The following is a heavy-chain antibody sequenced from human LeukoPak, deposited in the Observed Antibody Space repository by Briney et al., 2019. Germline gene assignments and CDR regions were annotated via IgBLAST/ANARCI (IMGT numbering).Heavy chain of an antibody. J-gene: IGHJ3*02. CDR1: GRSFSGYY. V-gene: IGHV4-34*01. CDR3: ARSRVRDAFDI. CDR2: INHSGST. Sequence: PSETLSLTCAVYGRSFSGYYWSWIRQPPGKGLEWIGEINHSGSTNYNPSLKSRVTISVDTSKNQFSLKLSSVTAADTAVYYCARSRVRDAFDIWGQGTMVTVSS.